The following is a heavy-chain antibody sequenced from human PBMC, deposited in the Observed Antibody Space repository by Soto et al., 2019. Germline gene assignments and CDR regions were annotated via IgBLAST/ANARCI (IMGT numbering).Heavy chain of an antibody. V-gene: IGHV3-53*01. CDR3: AREGMGFGY. Sequence: PGGSLRLSCAASGFTVSSYYMSWVRQAPGKGREWVSVVYSTGSTYYADSVKGRLTISRDISKNMIYLQMDSLRGEDTAVYYCAREGMGFGYWGQGTLVTVS. CDR1: GFTVSSYY. J-gene: IGHJ4*02. D-gene: IGHD1-26*01. CDR2: VYSTGST.